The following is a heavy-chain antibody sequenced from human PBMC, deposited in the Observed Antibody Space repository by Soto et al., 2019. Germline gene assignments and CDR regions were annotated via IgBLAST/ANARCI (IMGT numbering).Heavy chain of an antibody. CDR2: ISAYNGNT. CDR3: ARDGTTPILDY. V-gene: IGHV1-18*01. D-gene: IGHD4-17*01. J-gene: IGHJ4*02. CDR1: RYTFTSYG. Sequence: ASVKVSCKAPRYTFTSYGLSWVRHAPGQGLEWMGWISAYNGNTNYAQKLQGRVTMTTDTSTSTAYMEVRSLRSDDTAVYYCARDGTTPILDYWGQGTLVTVSS.